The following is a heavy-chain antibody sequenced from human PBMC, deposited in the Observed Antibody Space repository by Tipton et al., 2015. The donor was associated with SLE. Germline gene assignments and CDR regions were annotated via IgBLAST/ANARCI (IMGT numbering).Heavy chain of an antibody. CDR3: ARDFGVVSDAFDI. V-gene: IGHV4-34*01. Sequence: TLSLTCAVYGGSFSGYYWSWIRQPPGKGLEWIGEINYSGSTNYNPSLKGRVTISVDTSKNQFSLKLSSVTAADTAVYYCARDFGVVSDAFDIWGQGTMVTVSS. CDR1: GGSFSGYY. CDR2: INYSGST. D-gene: IGHD3-3*01. J-gene: IGHJ3*02.